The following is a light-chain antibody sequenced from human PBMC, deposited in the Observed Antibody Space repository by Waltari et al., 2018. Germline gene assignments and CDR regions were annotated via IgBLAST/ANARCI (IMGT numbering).Light chain of an antibody. Sequence: SSELTQDPVVSVALGQTVRITCQGDSLTYYYSNWYQQKPGQAPVLVMYGKNNRPSGIPDRFSGSYSGTTASLIITGAQAEDEGDYYCNSRDSRGHPLVCGTGTKVTVL. J-gene: IGLJ1*01. CDR3: NSRDSRGHPLV. V-gene: IGLV3-19*01. CDR1: SLTYYY. CDR2: GKN.